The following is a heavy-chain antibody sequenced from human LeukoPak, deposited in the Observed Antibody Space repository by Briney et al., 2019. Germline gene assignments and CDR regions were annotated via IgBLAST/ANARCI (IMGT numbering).Heavy chain of an antibody. Sequence: GASVKVSCKASGYTFTSYGISWVRQAPGQGLEWMGWISAYNGNTNYAQKLQGRVTMTTDISTSTAYMELRSLRSDDTAVYYCARACGGDCYLYYFDYWGQGTLVTVSS. J-gene: IGHJ4*02. D-gene: IGHD2-21*02. CDR1: GYTFTSYG. V-gene: IGHV1-18*01. CDR3: ARACGGDCYLYYFDY. CDR2: ISAYNGNT.